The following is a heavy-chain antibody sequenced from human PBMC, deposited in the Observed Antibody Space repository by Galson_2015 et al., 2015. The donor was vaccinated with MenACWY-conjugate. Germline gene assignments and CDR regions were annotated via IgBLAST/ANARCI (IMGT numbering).Heavy chain of an antibody. Sequence: SLRLSCAASGFTFSSYAMHWVRQAPGKGLEYVSAISSNGGSTYYADSVKGRFTISRDNSKNTLYLQMSSLRAEDTAVYYCVKSGYGSGSYSDYWGQGTLVTVSS. J-gene: IGHJ4*02. CDR2: ISSNGGST. D-gene: IGHD3-10*01. CDR3: VKSGYGSGSYSDY. CDR1: GFTFSSYA. V-gene: IGHV3-64D*06.